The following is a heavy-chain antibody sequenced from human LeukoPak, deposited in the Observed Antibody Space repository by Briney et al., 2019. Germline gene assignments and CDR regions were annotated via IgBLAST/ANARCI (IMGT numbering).Heavy chain of an antibody. J-gene: IGHJ4*02. Sequence: GGSLRLSCAASGFTFSSYAMSWVRQAPGKGLEWVSSISSSSSYIYYADSVKGRFTISRDNAKNSLYLQMNSLRAEDTAVYYCAIIFDRAWGELGYWGQGTLVIVSS. V-gene: IGHV3-21*01. D-gene: IGHD1-26*01. CDR2: ISSSSSYI. CDR1: GFTFSSYA. CDR3: AIIFDRAWGELGY.